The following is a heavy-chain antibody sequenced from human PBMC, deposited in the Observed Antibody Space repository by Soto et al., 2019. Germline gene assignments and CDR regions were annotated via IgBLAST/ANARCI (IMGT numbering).Heavy chain of an antibody. V-gene: IGHV6-1*01. CDR2: TYYRSKWIH. CDR1: GDSVSSSSAA. CDR3: AGVVWFRGMDV. Sequence: PSQTLSLTCDISGDSVSSSSAAWNWIRQSPSRGLEWLGRTYYRSKWIHEYTVSMESRITINPDTSKNQISIHIYSVTAEDTAVYYCAGVVWFRGMDVWGQGTPVTVSS. D-gene: IGHD3-16*01. J-gene: IGHJ6*02.